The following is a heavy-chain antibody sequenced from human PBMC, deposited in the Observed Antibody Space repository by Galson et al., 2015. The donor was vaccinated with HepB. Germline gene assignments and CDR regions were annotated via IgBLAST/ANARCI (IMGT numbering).Heavy chain of an antibody. D-gene: IGHD3-10*01. J-gene: IGHJ4*02. V-gene: IGHV6-1*01. CDR1: GDSVSSNSAA. CDR3: ARDTYGSGSLYYFDY. Sequence: CAISGDSVSSNSAAWNWIRQSPSRGLEWLGRTYYRSKWYNDYAVPVKSRITINPDTSKNQFSLQLNSVTPENTAVYYCARDTYGSGSLYYFDYWGQGTLVTVSS. CDR2: TYYRSKWYN.